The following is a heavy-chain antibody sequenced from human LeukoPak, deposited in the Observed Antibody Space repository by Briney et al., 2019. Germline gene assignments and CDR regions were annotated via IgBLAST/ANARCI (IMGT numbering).Heavy chain of an antibody. CDR1: GFNFNEFG. Sequence: PGGSLRLSCVASGFNFNEFGMHWVRQAPGKGLEWVAVISFDAFATVYADSVRGRFSVSRDNAKNMLYLQMSSLTVEDTAIYYCARETGQQASSGSWYVWFDPWGPGTLVTVSS. J-gene: IGHJ5*02. V-gene: IGHV3-30*03. CDR3: ARETGQQASSGSWYVWFDP. CDR2: ISFDAFAT. D-gene: IGHD6-13*01.